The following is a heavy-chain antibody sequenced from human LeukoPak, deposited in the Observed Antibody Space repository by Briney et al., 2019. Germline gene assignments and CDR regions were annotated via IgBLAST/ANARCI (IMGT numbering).Heavy chain of an antibody. Sequence: GGSLRLSCTGSGFTFGDYAMNWVRQAPGKGLEWVGFIRSKNYGGTTEYAASVKGRFTISRDDSKSVAYLQMNSLKTEDTAMYYCTRVIVATKDYWGQGTLVTVSS. CDR3: TRVIVATKDY. V-gene: IGHV3-49*04. J-gene: IGHJ4*02. D-gene: IGHD5-12*01. CDR2: IRSKNYGGTT. CDR1: GFTFGDYA.